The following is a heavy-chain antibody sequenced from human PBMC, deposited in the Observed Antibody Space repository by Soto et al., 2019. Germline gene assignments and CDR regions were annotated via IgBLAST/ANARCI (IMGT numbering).Heavy chain of an antibody. CDR1: GYTFTRYD. CDR2: MNPNSGNT. CDR3: ARSGVGGYSTDFDY. J-gene: IGHJ4*02. V-gene: IGHV1-8*01. Sequence: ASVKVSCKASGYTFTRYDINWVRQATGQGIEGMGWMNPNSGNTGYAQKFQGRVTMTRNTSISTAYMELSSLRSEDTAVYYCARSGVGGYSTDFDYWGQGTLVTVSS. D-gene: IGHD5-18*01.